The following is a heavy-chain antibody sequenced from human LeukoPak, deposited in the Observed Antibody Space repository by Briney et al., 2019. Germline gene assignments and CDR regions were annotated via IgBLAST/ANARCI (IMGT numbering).Heavy chain of an antibody. CDR1: GYTLTELS. V-gene: IGHV1-24*01. D-gene: IGHD6-13*01. CDR2: FDPEDGET. CDR3: ATGYSSSWDVSNYYFDY. Sequence: ASVKVSCKVSGYTLTELSMHWVRQAPGKGLEWMGGFDPEDGETIYAQKLQGRVTMTEDTSTDTAYMELSSPRSEDTAVYYCATGYSSSWDVSNYYFDYWGQGTLVTVSS. J-gene: IGHJ4*02.